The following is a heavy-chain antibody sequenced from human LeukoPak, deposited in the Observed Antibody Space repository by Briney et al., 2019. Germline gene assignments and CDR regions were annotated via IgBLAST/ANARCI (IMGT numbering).Heavy chain of an antibody. CDR1: GGSISSGGYY. V-gene: IGHV4-31*03. Sequence: SQTLSLTCTVSGGSISSGGYYWSWIRQHPGKGLEWIGYIYSSGNTYYNPSLKRRVTISVDTSKNQFSLKLSSVTAADTAVFYCARDKGRPYCGGDCYIDYWGQGTLVTVSS. CDR2: IYSSGNT. CDR3: ARDKGRPYCGGDCYIDY. D-gene: IGHD2-21*02. J-gene: IGHJ4*02.